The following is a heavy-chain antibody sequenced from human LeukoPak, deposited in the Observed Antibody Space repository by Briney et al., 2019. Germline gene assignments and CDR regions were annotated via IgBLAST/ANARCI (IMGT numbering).Heavy chain of an antibody. J-gene: IGHJ4*01. CDR3: ARDLRSHFES. CDR1: GFSFSSYW. V-gene: IGHV3-7*05. D-gene: IGHD2-15*01. CDR2: IKDDGRDR. Sequence: PGGSLRLSCAASGFSFSSYWMSWVRQAPGKGLEWLANIKDDGRDRFYVYTVKGRFTVSRDNAKNSLYLQINSLRVEDTAIYYCARDLRSHFESWGHG.